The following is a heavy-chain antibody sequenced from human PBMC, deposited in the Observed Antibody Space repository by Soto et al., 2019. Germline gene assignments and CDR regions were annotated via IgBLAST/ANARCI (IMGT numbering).Heavy chain of an antibody. Sequence: GGSLRLSCAASGFTFSSYSMNWVRQAPGKGLEWVSSISSSSSYIYYADSVKGRFTISRDNAKNSLYLQMNSLRAEDTAVYYCARVRSYCSGGSCFHDAFDIWGQGTMVTVSS. V-gene: IGHV3-21*01. CDR3: ARVRSYCSGGSCFHDAFDI. J-gene: IGHJ3*02. CDR1: GFTFSSYS. D-gene: IGHD2-15*01. CDR2: ISSSSSYI.